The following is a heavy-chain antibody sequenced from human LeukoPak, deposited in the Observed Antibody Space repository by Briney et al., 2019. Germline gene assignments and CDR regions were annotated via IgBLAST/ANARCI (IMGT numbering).Heavy chain of an antibody. V-gene: IGHV3-13*01. D-gene: IGHD1-26*01. CDR3: VTGAEGWAY. J-gene: IGHJ4*02. CDR1: GFTFSSSD. Sequence: GGSLRLSCAASGFTFSSSDMHWVRQATGKGLEWVSGIGSAGATFYAGSVRGRFTISRENAKNSLYLQMNSLRAEDTAMYYCVTGAEGWAYWGQGALVTVSS. CDR2: IGSAGAT.